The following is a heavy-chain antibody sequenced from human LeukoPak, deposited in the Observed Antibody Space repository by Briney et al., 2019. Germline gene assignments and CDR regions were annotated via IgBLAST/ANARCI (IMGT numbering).Heavy chain of an antibody. CDR3: ARDPSSGWYKSPYYFDY. CDR2: ISSSSSYI. V-gene: IGHV3-21*01. J-gene: IGHJ4*02. D-gene: IGHD6-19*01. CDR1: GFTFSSYS. Sequence: AGGSLRLSCAASGFTFSSYSMTWVRQAPGKGLEWVSSISSSSSYIYYADSVKGRFTISRDNAKNSLYLQMNSLRAEDTAVYYCARDPSSGWYKSPYYFDYWGQGTLVTVSS.